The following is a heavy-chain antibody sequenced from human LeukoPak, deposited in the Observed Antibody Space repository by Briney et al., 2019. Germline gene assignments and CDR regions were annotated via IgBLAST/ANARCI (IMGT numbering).Heavy chain of an antibody. CDR2: ISYDGSKK. V-gene: IGHV3-30*18. Sequence: PGGSLRLSCAASGFTFSDAWMSWVRQAPGKGLEWVAVISYDGSKKYYADSVKGRFTISRDNSKNTLYMQMNSLRAEDTAVYYCAKDSGSGSYPVPVDYWGQGTLVTVSS. CDR1: GFTFSDAW. J-gene: IGHJ4*02. D-gene: IGHD1-26*01. CDR3: AKDSGSGSYPVPVDY.